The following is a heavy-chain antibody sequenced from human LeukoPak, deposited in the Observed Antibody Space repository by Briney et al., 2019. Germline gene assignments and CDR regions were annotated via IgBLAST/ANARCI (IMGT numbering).Heavy chain of an antibody. CDR1: GFTFRNYV. J-gene: IGHJ4*02. D-gene: IGHD2-21*02. V-gene: IGHV3-30-3*01. Sequence: GGSLRLSCAASGFTFRNYVIHWVRQAPGRGLEWLAVIGSHGNTKYYLESVKGRFTISRDNSKDTLYLQMNSLRSEDTALYFCARDRLNRASCGGNCYSAVFDYWGQATLVTVSA. CDR2: IGSHGNTK. CDR3: ARDRLNRASCGGNCYSAVFDY.